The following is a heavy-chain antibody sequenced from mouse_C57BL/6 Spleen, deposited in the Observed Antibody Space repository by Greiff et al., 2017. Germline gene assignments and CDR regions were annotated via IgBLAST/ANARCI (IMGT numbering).Heavy chain of an antibody. V-gene: IGHV5-4*01. Sequence: EVKVVESGGGLVKPGGSLKLSCAASGFTFSSYAMSWVRQTPEKRLEWVATISDGGSYTYYPDNVKGRFTISRDNAKNNLYLQMSHLKSEDTAMYYCARDPLGFDYWGQGTTLTVSS. J-gene: IGHJ2*01. CDR3: ARDPLGFDY. D-gene: IGHD4-1*01. CDR2: ISDGGSYT. CDR1: GFTFSSYA.